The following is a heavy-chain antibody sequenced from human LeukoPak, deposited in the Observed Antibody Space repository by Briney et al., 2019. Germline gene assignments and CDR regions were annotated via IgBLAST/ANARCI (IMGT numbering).Heavy chain of an antibody. Sequence: GGSLRLSCAASGFTFSSYSMNWVRQAPGKGLEWVSSISSSSSYIYYADSVKGRFTISRDNAKNSLYLQMNSLRGEDTAVRYCARGRRLYYYGSGIKTTWGQGTLVTVSS. CDR2: ISSSSSYI. CDR3: ARGRRLYYYGSGIKTT. V-gene: IGHV3-21*01. D-gene: IGHD3-10*01. J-gene: IGHJ4*02. CDR1: GFTFSSYS.